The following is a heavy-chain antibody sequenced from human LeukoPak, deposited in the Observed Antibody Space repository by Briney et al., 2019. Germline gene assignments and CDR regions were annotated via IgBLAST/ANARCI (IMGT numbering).Heavy chain of an antibody. V-gene: IGHV1-8*01. D-gene: IGHD1-26*01. CDR2: MNPNSGNT. J-gene: IGHJ5*02. CDR1: GYTFTSYD. CDR3: ARDFFGRHSGSS. Sequence: ASVKVSCKASGYTFTSYDINWVRQATGQGLEWMGWMNPNSGNTGSAQRFQGRVTITRDTSASTAYMELSSLRSEDTAVYYCARDFFGRHSGSSWGQGTLVTVSS.